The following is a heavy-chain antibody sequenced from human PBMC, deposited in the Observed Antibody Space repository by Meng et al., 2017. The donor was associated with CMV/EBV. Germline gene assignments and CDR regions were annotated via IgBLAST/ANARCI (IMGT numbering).Heavy chain of an antibody. CDR3: ARGPRLRRLFPPPRPYYYYYYGMDV. CDR1: GGTFSSYA. D-gene: IGHD3-22*01. Sequence: ASVKVSCKASGGTFSSYAISWVRQAPGQGLEWMGWMNPNSGNTGYAQKFQGRVTMTRNTSISTAYMELSSLRSEDTAVYYCARGPRLRRLFPPPRPYYYYYYGMDVWGQGTTVTVSS. J-gene: IGHJ6*02. V-gene: IGHV1-8*02. CDR2: MNPNSGNT.